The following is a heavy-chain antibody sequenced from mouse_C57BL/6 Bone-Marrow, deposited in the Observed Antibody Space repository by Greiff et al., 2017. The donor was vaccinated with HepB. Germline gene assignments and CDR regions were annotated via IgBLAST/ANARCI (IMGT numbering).Heavy chain of an antibody. Sequence: VQLQQSGPELVKPGASVKISCKASGYTFTDYYINWVKQRPGQGLEWIGWIFPGSGSTYYNEKFKGKATLTVDKSSSTAYMLLSSLTSEDSAVYFCARGKFITTVASYFDYWGQGTTLTVSS. D-gene: IGHD1-1*01. CDR2: IFPGSGST. J-gene: IGHJ2*01. CDR1: GYTFTDYY. V-gene: IGHV1-75*01. CDR3: ARGKFITTVASYFDY.